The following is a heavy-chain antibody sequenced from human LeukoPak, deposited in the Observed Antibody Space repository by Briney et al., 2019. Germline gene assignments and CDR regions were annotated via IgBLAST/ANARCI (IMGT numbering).Heavy chain of an antibody. V-gene: IGHV4-39*01. CDR3: ARIRIGAGDY. CDR1: GGSIRSSYYY. Sequence: PSETLSLTCTVSGGSIRSSYYYWGWIRQPPGKGLEWIGGIYDSGSTYYNPSLKSRVTISVDTSKNQFSLKLSSVTAADTAVYFCARIRIGAGDYWGQGTLVTVSS. D-gene: IGHD1-26*01. J-gene: IGHJ4*02. CDR2: IYDSGST.